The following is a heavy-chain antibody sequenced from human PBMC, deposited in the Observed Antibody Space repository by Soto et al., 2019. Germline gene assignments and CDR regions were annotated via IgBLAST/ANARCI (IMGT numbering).Heavy chain of an antibody. J-gene: IGHJ1*01. CDR1: GFTFSNYD. CDR3: ARDQGAAAGTFTYFQH. Sequence: SLRLSCAASGFTFSNYDMHWVRQAPGKGLEWVALIWYDGSNKYYADSVKGRFTISRDNSKNTLYLQMNSLRAEDTAVYYCARDQGAAAGTFTYFQHWGQGTLVTVSS. CDR2: IWYDGSNK. D-gene: IGHD6-13*01. V-gene: IGHV3-33*01.